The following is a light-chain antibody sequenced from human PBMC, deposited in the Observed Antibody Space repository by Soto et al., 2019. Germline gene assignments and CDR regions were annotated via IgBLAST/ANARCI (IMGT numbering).Light chain of an antibody. Sequence: QSVLTQPPSVSAAPGQTVTISCSGSSSNLGNNYVFWYQQLPGTAPKLLIYDNDKRPSGIPDRFSGSKSGTSATLGITGLQTGDEADYYCATWDSSLSAGVFGGGTKVTVL. V-gene: IGLV1-51*01. J-gene: IGLJ2*01. CDR3: ATWDSSLSAGV. CDR2: DND. CDR1: SSNLGNNY.